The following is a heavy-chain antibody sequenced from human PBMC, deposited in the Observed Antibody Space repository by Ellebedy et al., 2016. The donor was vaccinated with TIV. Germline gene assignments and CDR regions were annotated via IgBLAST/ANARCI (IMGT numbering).Heavy chain of an antibody. D-gene: IGHD6-19*01. J-gene: IGHJ4*02. Sequence: SETLSLTCAVYGGSFSGYYRSWIRQPPGKGLEWIGYIYYSGSTNYNPSLKSRVTISVDTSKNQFSLKLSSVTAADTAVYYCAHLAVADNRDYWGQGTLVTVSS. CDR3: AHLAVADNRDY. V-gene: IGHV4-59*01. CDR2: IYYSGST. CDR1: GGSFSGYY.